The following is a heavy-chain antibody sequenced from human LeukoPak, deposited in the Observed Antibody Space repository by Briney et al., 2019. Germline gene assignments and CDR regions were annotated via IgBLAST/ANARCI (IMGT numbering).Heavy chain of an antibody. Sequence: GGSLRLSCAASGFTFNSYLMNWVRQAPGKGLVWVARIDGYGTTTSYEDSVQGRFTISRDNAKNTLYLQMNSLRAEDTAVYYCARDSGADRRYFDLWGRGTLVTVSS. V-gene: IGHV3-74*01. CDR1: GFTFNSYL. CDR3: ARDSGADRRYFDL. CDR2: IDGYGTTT. J-gene: IGHJ2*01. D-gene: IGHD7-27*01.